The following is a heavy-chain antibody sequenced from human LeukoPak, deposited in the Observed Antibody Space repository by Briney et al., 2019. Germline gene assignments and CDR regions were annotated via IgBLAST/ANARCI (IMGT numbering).Heavy chain of an antibody. V-gene: IGHV1-2*02. CDR2: INPNSGDT. CDR3: ASTSPGYSSSWIDY. Sequence: ASVKVSCKASGYTFTGYYMHWVRQAPGQGLEWMGWINPNSGDTNYAQKLQGRVTMTTDTSTSTAYMELRSLRSDDTAVYYCASTSPGYSSSWIDYWGQGTLVTVSS. J-gene: IGHJ4*02. CDR1: GYTFTGYY. D-gene: IGHD6-13*01.